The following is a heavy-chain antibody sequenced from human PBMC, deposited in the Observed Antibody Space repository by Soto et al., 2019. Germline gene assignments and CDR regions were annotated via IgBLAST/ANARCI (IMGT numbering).Heavy chain of an antibody. D-gene: IGHD3-16*02. CDR1: GFTFSSYW. CDR3: ARAEGFYDYVWGSYLPSYFDY. Sequence: GGSLRLSCAASGFTFSSYWMSWVRQAPGKGLEWVANIKQDGSEKYYVDSVKGRFTISRDNAKNSLYLQMNGLRAEDTAVYYCARAEGFYDYVWGSYLPSYFDYWGQGTLVTVSS. CDR2: IKQDGSEK. J-gene: IGHJ4*02. V-gene: IGHV3-7*01.